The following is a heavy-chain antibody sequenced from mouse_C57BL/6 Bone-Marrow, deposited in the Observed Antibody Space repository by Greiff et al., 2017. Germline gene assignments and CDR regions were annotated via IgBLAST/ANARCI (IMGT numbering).Heavy chain of an antibody. D-gene: IGHD3-2*02. Sequence: VQLQQSGAELARPGASVKLSCKASGYTFTSYGISWVKQRTGQGLEWIGEIYPRSGNTYYNEKFKGKATLTADTSSSTAYLELRSLTSADSAVYCCACTAQEGFAYWGQGTLVTVSA. V-gene: IGHV1-81*01. CDR1: GYTFTSYG. CDR2: IYPRSGNT. J-gene: IGHJ3*01. CDR3: ACTAQEGFAY.